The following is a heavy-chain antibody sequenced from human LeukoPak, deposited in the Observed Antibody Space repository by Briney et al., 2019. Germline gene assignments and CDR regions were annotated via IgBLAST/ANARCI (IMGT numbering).Heavy chain of an antibody. CDR1: GFTFSSYW. J-gene: IGHJ4*02. CDR3: ASLYYDFWSGYYTAKHYFDY. V-gene: IGHV3-7*01. CDR2: IKQDGSEK. Sequence: GGSLRLSCAASGFTFSSYWMSWVRQAPGKGLEWVANIKQDGSEKYYVDSVKGRFTISRDNAKNSLYLQMNSLRAEDTAVYYCASLYYDFWSGYYTAKHYFDYWGQGTLVTVSS. D-gene: IGHD3-3*01.